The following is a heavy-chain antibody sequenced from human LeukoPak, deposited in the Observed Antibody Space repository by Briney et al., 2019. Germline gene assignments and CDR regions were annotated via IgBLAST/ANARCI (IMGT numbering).Heavy chain of an antibody. CDR1: GFTFSSYA. CDR2: LTGSGGNT. Sequence: GGSLRLLCAASGFTFSSYAMSWVRQAPGKGLEWVSGLTGSGGNTYYADSVTGRFTISRDNSKNTLCLQMSSLRAEDAAVYYCVRFRGIQHYNYHMDVWGKGTTVTVSS. CDR3: VRFRGIQHYNYHMDV. V-gene: IGHV3-23*01. J-gene: IGHJ6*03. D-gene: IGHD3-10*01.